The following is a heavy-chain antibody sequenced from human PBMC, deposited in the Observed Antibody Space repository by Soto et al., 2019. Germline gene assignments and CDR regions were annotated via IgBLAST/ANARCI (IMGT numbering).Heavy chain of an antibody. CDR2: INEDSTYI. CDR3: VRDLGRSFRSAYMDL. Sequence: EVQLVESGGGLVNPGGSLRLSCTASGFAFNTYSMNWVRQAPGKGLEWVSSINEDSTYIYYADSLRGRITISRDNAKDSLFLQMNSLRPDDTAVYYCVRDLGRSFRSAYMDLWGDGATVTVSS. V-gene: IGHV3-21*02. D-gene: IGHD3-10*01. J-gene: IGHJ6*03. CDR1: GFAFNTYS.